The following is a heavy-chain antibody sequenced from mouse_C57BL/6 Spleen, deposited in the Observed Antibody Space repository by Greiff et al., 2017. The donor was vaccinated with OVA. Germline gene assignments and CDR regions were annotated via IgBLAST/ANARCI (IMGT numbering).Heavy chain of an antibody. CDR3: AREGYYYGSSYVRGAMDY. CDR2: ISDGGSYT. J-gene: IGHJ4*01. CDR1: GFTFSSYA. V-gene: IGHV5-4*01. Sequence: EVQGVESGGGLVKPGGSLKLSCAASGFTFSSYAMSWVRQTPEKRLEWVATISDGGSYTYYPDNVKGRFTISRDNAKNNLYLQRSHLKSEDTAMYYCAREGYYYGSSYVRGAMDYWGQGTSVTVSS. D-gene: IGHD1-1*01.